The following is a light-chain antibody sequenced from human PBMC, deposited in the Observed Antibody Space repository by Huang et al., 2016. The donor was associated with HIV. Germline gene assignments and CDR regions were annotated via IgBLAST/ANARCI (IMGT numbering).Light chain of an antibody. V-gene: IGKV3-11*01. Sequence: EVVLTQSPATLSLSPGERATLSCRASQSVSSHLAWYQQKPGQAPRLLIYAAFNRATGIPARFSGSGSGTDFTLTISSLEPEDFAIYYCQQRSNWPPLFTFGPGTRVEIK. CDR2: AAF. CDR3: QQRSNWPPLFT. J-gene: IGKJ3*01. CDR1: QSVSSH.